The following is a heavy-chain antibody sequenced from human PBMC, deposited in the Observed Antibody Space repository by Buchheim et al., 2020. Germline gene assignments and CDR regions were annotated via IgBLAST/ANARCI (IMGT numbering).Heavy chain of an antibody. D-gene: IGHD6-6*01. V-gene: IGHV3-23*01. CDR1: GFTFSSYA. Sequence: EVQLLESGGGLVQPGGSLRLSCAASGFTFSSYAMSWVRQAPGKGLEWVSAISGSGGSTYYADSVKGRFTISRDNSKNTLYLHMNSLRAEDTAVYYCAKRGDIFAARQRYNWYFDLWGRGTL. CDR3: AKRGDIFAARQRYNWYFDL. CDR2: ISGSGGST. J-gene: IGHJ2*01.